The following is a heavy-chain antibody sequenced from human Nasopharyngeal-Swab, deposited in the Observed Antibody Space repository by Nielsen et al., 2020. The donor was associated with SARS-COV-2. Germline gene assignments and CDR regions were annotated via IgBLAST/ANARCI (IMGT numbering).Heavy chain of an antibody. J-gene: IGHJ3*02. CDR2: TNSYGSST. Sequence: GESLKISCAASGFTFSRHWMHWVRQAPGKGLVWVSRTNSYGSSTSYADSVKGRFTISRDNAKNTLYLQMTSLRADDTAVYYCTRGAVTMRDTLDIWGQGTMVTVSS. V-gene: IGHV3-74*01. CDR3: TRGAVTMRDTLDI. D-gene: IGHD3-22*01. CDR1: GFTFSRHW.